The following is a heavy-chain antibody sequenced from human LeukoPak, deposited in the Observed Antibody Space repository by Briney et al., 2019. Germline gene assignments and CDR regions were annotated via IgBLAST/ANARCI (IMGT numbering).Heavy chain of an antibody. CDR2: RYYSGDT. CDR3: ARAHVAVRRVDWLDP. Sequence: SETLSLTCIVSGDSIGSGTYYWAWIRQAPGKGLEWIGSRYYSGDTYYHPPLRRRATISVDPSKNQISLKLTSVTAADTARYYCARAHVAVRRVDWLDPWGQGNLVTVSS. D-gene: IGHD6-6*01. V-gene: IGHV4-39*01. CDR1: GDSIGSGTYY. J-gene: IGHJ5*02.